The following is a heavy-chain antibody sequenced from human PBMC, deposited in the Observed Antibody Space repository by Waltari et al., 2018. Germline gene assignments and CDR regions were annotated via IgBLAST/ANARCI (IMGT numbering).Heavy chain of an antibody. V-gene: IGHV3-30-3*01. Sequence: QVQLVESGGGVVQPGRSLRLSCASSGFTFSSYAMHWVRQAPGKGLEWLAVISYDGSNKYYADSVKGRFTISRDNSKNTLYLQMNSLRAEDTAVYYCARGYGDYVMDVWGQGTTVTVSS. J-gene: IGHJ6*02. CDR2: ISYDGSNK. D-gene: IGHD4-17*01. CDR3: ARGYGDYVMDV. CDR1: GFTFSSYA.